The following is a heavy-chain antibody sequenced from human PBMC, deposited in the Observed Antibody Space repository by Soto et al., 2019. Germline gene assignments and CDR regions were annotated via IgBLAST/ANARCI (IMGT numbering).Heavy chain of an antibody. CDR3: ARSSVTTGLGL. Sequence: GXSVKVSCNASGYPFTAYTLHWVRQAPGQRLEWMGWIIADNGNTEYSQKFQGRVTFTRDTSTNTAYMELSSLTSEDTAVYYCARSSVTTGLGLWGQGTQVTVSS. D-gene: IGHD4-17*01. CDR1: GYPFTAYT. CDR2: IIADNGNT. V-gene: IGHV1-3*01. J-gene: IGHJ4*02.